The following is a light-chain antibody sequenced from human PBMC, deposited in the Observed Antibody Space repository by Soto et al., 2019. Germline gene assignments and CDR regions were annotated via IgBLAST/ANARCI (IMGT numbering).Light chain of an antibody. CDR2: MAS. Sequence: DIHTTRPPATLAASVGDRVTLTSRASQSISSWLAWYPQKPGKAPKLLIYMASNLQSGVPSRFGGDGSGTEFTLTISSLQPDDFATYYCQQYHTYSRTFGQGTKV. J-gene: IGKJ1*01. CDR1: QSISSW. CDR3: QQYHTYSRT. V-gene: IGKV1-5*03.